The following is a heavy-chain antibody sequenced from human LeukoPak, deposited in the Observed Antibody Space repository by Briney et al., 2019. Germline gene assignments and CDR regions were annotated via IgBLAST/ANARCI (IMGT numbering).Heavy chain of an antibody. Sequence: GGSLRLSCAASGFTFSSYGMHWVRQAPGKGLEGVAFIRYDGSNKYYADSVKGRFTISRDNSKNTLYLQMNSLRAEDTAVYYCAKDAYDYVVIGYNWFDPWGQGTLVTVSS. V-gene: IGHV3-30*02. D-gene: IGHD3-16*01. J-gene: IGHJ5*02. CDR1: GFTFSSYG. CDR3: AKDAYDYVVIGYNWFDP. CDR2: IRYDGSNK.